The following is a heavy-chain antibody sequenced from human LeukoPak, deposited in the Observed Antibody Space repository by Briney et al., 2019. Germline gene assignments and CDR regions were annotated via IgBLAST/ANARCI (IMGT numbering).Heavy chain of an antibody. D-gene: IGHD1-26*01. CDR1: GFSFSHYA. CDR2: ISYDGNVK. J-gene: IGHJ4*02. CDR3: ARDFSTKYSQDY. V-gene: IGHV3-30-3*01. Sequence: SGGSLRLSCAASGFSFSHYALHWVRQAPGKGLEWLAFISYDGNVKYYAGSVKGRFTVSRDDSKITLYLQMNSLRTEDTALYYCARDFSTKYSQDYWGQGTLVTVSS.